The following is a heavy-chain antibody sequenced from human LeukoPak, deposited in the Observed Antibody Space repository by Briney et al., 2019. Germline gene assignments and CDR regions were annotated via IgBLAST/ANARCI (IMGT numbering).Heavy chain of an antibody. CDR1: GGSISSYY. J-gene: IGHJ4*02. Sequence: PSETLSLTCTVSGGSISSYYWSWIRQPPGKGLEWIGYIYYSGSTNYNPSLKSRVTISVDTSKNQFSLKLSSVTAADTAVYYCAREHYDFWSGYRTPFDYWGQGTLVTVSS. D-gene: IGHD3-3*01. CDR2: IYYSGST. V-gene: IGHV4-59*12. CDR3: AREHYDFWSGYRTPFDY.